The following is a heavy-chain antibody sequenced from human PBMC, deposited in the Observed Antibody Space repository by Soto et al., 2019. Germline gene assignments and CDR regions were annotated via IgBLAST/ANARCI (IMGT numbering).Heavy chain of an antibody. CDR1: GYTFTGYY. J-gene: IGHJ5*02. CDR3: ARSLADPNNLFDP. CDR2: INPNSGGT. D-gene: IGHD2-15*01. Sequence: ASVKVSCKASGYTFTGYYMHWGRQAPGQGLEWMGWINPNSGGTNYAQKFQGWVTMTRDTSISTAYMELSRLRSDDTAVYYCARSLADPNNLFDPWGQGTLVTVSS. V-gene: IGHV1-2*04.